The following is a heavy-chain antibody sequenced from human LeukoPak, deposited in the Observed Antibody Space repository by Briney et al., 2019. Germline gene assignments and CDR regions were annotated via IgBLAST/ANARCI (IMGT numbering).Heavy chain of an antibody. J-gene: IGHJ4*02. D-gene: IGHD3-22*01. Sequence: GGSLRLSCAASGFTFSSYWMSWVRQAPGQGLEWVANIKQDGSEKYYVDSVKGRFTISRDNAKNSLYLQMNSLRAEDTAVYYCARDMYYYDSSGFPRTNYLDYWGQGTLVTVSS. V-gene: IGHV3-7*01. CDR2: IKQDGSEK. CDR3: ARDMYYYDSSGFPRTNYLDY. CDR1: GFTFSSYW.